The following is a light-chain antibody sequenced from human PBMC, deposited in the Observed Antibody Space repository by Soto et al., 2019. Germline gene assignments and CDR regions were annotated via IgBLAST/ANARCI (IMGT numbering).Light chain of an antibody. J-gene: IGLJ2*01. CDR2: DVN. CDR3: CSYAGSYTLV. Sequence: QSVLTQPRSVSGSPGQSVTISCTGTSSDVGGYNYVSWYQQHPGKAPKLMIYDVNTRPSGVPDRFSGSKSGNTASLTISGLQAEDEADYYCCSYAGSYTLVFGGGTKLTVL. CDR1: SSDVGGYNY. V-gene: IGLV2-11*01.